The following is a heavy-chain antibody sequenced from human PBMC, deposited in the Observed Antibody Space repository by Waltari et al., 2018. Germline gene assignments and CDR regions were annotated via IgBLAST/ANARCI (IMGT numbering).Heavy chain of an antibody. J-gene: IGHJ4*02. V-gene: IGHV4-59*11. D-gene: IGHD3-16*01. CDR1: GGTIRSHY. CDR3: ARGSVFPDY. CDR2: IYYSGST. Sequence: QVQLQESGPGLVKPSETLSLTCTVSGGTIRSHYWSWIRQPPGKGLEWIGYIYYSGSTNYNPSLKSRVTISVDTSKNQFSLKLSSVTAADTAVYYCARGSVFPDYWGQGTLVTVSS.